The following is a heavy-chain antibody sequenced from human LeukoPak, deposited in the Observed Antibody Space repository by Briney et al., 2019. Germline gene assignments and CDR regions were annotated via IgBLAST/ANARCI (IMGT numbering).Heavy chain of an antibody. CDR2: ISYDGSNK. Sequence: GGSLRLSCAASGFTFSSYAMHWVRQAPGKGLEWVAVISYDGSNKYYADSVKGRFTISRDNSKNTLYLQMNSLRAEDTAVYYCARDHRRDYYDSSGTDWGQGTLVTVSS. V-gene: IGHV3-30*01. CDR1: GFTFSSYA. CDR3: ARDHRRDYYDSSGTD. J-gene: IGHJ4*02. D-gene: IGHD3-22*01.